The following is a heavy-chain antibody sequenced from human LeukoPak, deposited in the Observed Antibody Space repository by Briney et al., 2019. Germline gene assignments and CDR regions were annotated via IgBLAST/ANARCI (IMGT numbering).Heavy chain of an antibody. CDR3: AKDRTSIAVAGYYFDY. D-gene: IGHD6-19*01. CDR2: ISYDGSNK. V-gene: IGHV3-30*18. J-gene: IGHJ4*02. CDR1: GFTFSSYG. Sequence: GGSLRLSCAASGFTFSSYGMHWVRQAPGKGLEWVAVISYDGSNKYYADSVKGRFTISRDNSKNTLYLQMNSLRAEDTAVYYCAKDRTSIAVAGYYFDYWGQGTLVTVSS.